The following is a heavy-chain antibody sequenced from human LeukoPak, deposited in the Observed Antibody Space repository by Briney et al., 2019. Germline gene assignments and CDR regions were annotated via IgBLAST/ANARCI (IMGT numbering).Heavy chain of an antibody. CDR1: GFTFSSYS. Sequence: GGSLRPSCAASGFTFSSYSMNWVRQSPGKGLEWVSAINSGGTYIKYGDSVKGRFTISRDNAKNSLYLQMNSLRAEDTAVYYCAREASSVVVPAANSVDYWGQGTLVTVSS. D-gene: IGHD2-2*01. V-gene: IGHV3-21*01. CDR2: INSGGTYI. J-gene: IGHJ4*02. CDR3: AREASSVVVPAANSVDY.